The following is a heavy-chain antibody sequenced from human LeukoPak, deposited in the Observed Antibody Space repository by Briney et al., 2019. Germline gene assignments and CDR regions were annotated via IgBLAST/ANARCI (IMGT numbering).Heavy chain of an antibody. V-gene: IGHV3-48*03. Sequence: PGGSLRLPCAASGFTFSSYEMNWVRQAPGKGLEWVSYISSSGSTIYYADSVKGRFTISRDNAKNSLYLQMNSLRAEDTAVYYCAREPYGSGSYEPPRFYYYYMDVWGKGTTVTVSS. CDR2: ISSSGSTI. J-gene: IGHJ6*03. CDR3: AREPYGSGSYEPPRFYYYYMDV. CDR1: GFTFSSYE. D-gene: IGHD3-10*01.